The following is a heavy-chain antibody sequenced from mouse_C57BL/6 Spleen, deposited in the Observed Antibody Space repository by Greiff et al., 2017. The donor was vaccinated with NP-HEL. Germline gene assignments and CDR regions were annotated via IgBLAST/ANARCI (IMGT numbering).Heavy chain of an antibody. Sequence: VQLQQSGPELVKPGASVKISCKASGYSFTGYYMNWVKQSPEKSLEWIGEINPSTGGTTYNQKFKAKATLTVDKSSSTAYMQLKSLTSEDSAVYYCASSTMITTEFAYWGQGTLVTVSA. CDR1: GYSFTGYY. D-gene: IGHD2-4*01. CDR2: INPSTGGT. V-gene: IGHV1-42*01. CDR3: ASSTMITTEFAY. J-gene: IGHJ3*01.